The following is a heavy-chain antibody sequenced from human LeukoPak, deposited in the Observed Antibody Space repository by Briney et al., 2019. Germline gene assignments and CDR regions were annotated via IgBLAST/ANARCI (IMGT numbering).Heavy chain of an antibody. CDR3: ARIPRKDGYNYVDY. D-gene: IGHD5-24*01. V-gene: IGHV4-4*07. CDR2: IYTSGST. Sequence: SETLSLTCTVSGGSISSYYWSWIRQPAGKGLEWIGRIYTSGSTNYNPSLKSRVTISVDTPKNQFSLKLSSVTAADTAVYYCARIPRKDGYNYVDYWGQGTLVTVSS. CDR1: GGSISSYY. J-gene: IGHJ4*02.